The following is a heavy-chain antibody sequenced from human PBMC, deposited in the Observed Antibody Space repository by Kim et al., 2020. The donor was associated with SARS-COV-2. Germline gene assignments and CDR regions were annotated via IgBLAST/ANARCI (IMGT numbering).Heavy chain of an antibody. CDR3: ARLVRSDFWSGYYRNYYYGMDV. V-gene: IGHV4-59*01. CDR1: GGSISSYY. J-gene: IGHJ6*02. D-gene: IGHD3-3*01. CDR2: IYYSGST. Sequence: SETLSLTCTVSGGSISSYYWSWIRQPPGKGLEWIGYIYYSGSTNYNPSLKSRVTISVDTSKNQFSQQLSSVTAADTAVYYCARLVRSDFWSGYYRNYYYGMDVWGQGTTVTGSS.